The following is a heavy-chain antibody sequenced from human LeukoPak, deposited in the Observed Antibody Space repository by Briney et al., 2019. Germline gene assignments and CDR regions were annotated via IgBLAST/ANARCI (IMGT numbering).Heavy chain of an antibody. V-gene: IGHV1-3*01. J-gene: IGHJ6*02. CDR1: GYTFTSYA. CDR3: ARGSDIAVDADGMDV. Sequence: ASVKVSCKASGYTFTSYAMHWVRQAPGQRLEWMGWINAGNGNTKYSQKFQGRVTITRDTSASTAYMELSSLRSEDTAVYYCARGSDIAVDADGMDVWGQGTTVTVSS. D-gene: IGHD6-19*01. CDR2: INAGNGNT.